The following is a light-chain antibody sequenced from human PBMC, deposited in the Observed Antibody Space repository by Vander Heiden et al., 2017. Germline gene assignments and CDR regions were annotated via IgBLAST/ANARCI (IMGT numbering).Light chain of an antibody. J-gene: IGLJ3*02. Sequence: SYVLTQAPSVSVAPGKTASITCGGDDIGSKTVHWYQQQPGQVPALVVYDDRDRPSGIPERFSGSKSANTAILTISRAEAGDEAVYYCQVWDSGTDHVVFGGGTKLTVL. CDR1: DIGSKT. V-gene: IGLV3-21*03. CDR2: DDR. CDR3: QVWDSGTDHVV.